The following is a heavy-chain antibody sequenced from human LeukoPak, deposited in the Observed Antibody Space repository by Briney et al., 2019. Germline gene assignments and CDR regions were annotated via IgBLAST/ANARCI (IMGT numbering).Heavy chain of an antibody. CDR3: ARGLRGNYYYYMDV. Sequence: ASVEVSCKASGYTFTSYGISWVRQAPGQGLEWMGWISAYNGNTNYAQKLQGKVTMTTDTSTSTAYMELRSLRSDDTAVYYCARGLRGNYYYYMDVWGKGTTVTVSS. CDR1: GYTFTSYG. V-gene: IGHV1-18*01. J-gene: IGHJ6*03. CDR2: ISAYNGNT. D-gene: IGHD3-16*01.